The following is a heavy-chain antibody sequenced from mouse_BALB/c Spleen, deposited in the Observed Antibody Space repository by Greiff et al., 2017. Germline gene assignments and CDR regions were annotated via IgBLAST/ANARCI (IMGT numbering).Heavy chain of an antibody. V-gene: IGHV3-2*02. CDR3: AREGITFAY. D-gene: IGHD1-1*01. CDR1: GYSITSDYA. J-gene: IGHJ3*01. CDR2: ISYSGST. Sequence: EVQLVESGPGLVKPSQSLSLTCTVTGYSITSDYAWNWIRQFPGNKLEWMGYISYSGSTSYNPSLKSRISITRDTSKNQFFLQLNSVTTEDTATYYCAREGITFAYWGQGTLVTVSA.